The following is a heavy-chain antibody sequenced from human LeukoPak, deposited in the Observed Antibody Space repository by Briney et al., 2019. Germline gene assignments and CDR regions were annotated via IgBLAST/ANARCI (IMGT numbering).Heavy chain of an antibody. CDR2: ISGSGGST. CDR1: GFTFSSYA. Sequence: GGSLRLSCAASGFTFSSYAMSWVRQAPGKGLEWVSAISGSGGSTYYADSVKGRFTISRDNSKNTLYLQMNSLRAEDTAVYYWAKDSLDFQYSKGSVSFDIWGQGTMVTVSS. V-gene: IGHV3-23*01. CDR3: AKDSLDFQYSKGSVSFDI. J-gene: IGHJ3*02. D-gene: IGHD2/OR15-2a*01.